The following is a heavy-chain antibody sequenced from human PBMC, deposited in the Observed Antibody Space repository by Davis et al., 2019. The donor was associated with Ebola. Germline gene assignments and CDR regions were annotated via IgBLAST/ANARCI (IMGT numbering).Heavy chain of an antibody. V-gene: IGHV4-59*08. CDR2: IYNSGRT. CDR3: ARLESGSSD. D-gene: IGHD6-13*01. Sequence: MPGGSLRLSCTVSCGSINSYYWSWIRQPPGKGLEWIGYIYNSGRTNYNPSLKSRVTMSLDTSKNHFSLKLNSVTAADTAVYYCARLESGSSDWGQGTLVTVSS. J-gene: IGHJ4*02. CDR1: CGSINSYY.